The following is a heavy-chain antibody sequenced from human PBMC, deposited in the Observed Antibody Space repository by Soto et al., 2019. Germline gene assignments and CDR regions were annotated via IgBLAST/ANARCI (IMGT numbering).Heavy chain of an antibody. CDR3: TRDLAPGIPRGLDV. Sequence: GGSLRLSCAASGFTVNSNYMSWVRQAPGEWLEWVSAIYSGGNTYYADSVKGRFIVARDNSKNMLYLEMNSLRAEDTAVYYCTRDLAPGIPRGLDVWGQGITVTVSS. D-gene: IGHD2-21*02. CDR2: IYSGGNT. V-gene: IGHV3-66*01. J-gene: IGHJ6*02. CDR1: GFTVNSNY.